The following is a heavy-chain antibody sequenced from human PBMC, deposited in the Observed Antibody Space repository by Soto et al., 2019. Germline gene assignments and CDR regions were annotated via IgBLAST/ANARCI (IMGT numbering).Heavy chain of an antibody. D-gene: IGHD6-19*01. CDR2: MNPNSGNT. CDR1: GYTFTSYD. Sequence: GASVKVSCKASGYTFTSYDINWVRQATGQGLEWMGWMNPNSGNTGYAQKFQGRVTMTRNTSISTAYMELSSLRSEDTAVYYCARWVGPIAVAGPSYYYYGMDVWGQGTTVTVSS. V-gene: IGHV1-8*01. CDR3: ARWVGPIAVAGPSYYYYGMDV. J-gene: IGHJ6*02.